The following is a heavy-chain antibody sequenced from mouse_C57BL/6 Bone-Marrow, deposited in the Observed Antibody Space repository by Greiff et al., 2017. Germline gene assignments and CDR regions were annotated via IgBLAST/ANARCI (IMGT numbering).Heavy chain of an antibody. CDR1: GYSITSGYY. J-gene: IGHJ1*03. CDR3: AREPDRYFDV. Sequence: EVQLVESGPGLVKPSQSLSLTCSVTGYSITSGYYWNWIRQFPGNKLEWMGYISYDGSNNYNPSLKNRISITRDTSKNQFFLKLNSVTTEDTATYYCAREPDRYFDVWGTGTTVTVSS. CDR2: ISYDGSN. V-gene: IGHV3-6*01.